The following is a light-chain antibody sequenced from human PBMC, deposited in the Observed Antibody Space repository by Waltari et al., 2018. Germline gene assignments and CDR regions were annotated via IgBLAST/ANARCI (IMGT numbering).Light chain of an antibody. V-gene: IGLV2-8*01. J-gene: IGLJ2*01. CDR3: SSFAGRNTL. CDR1: STDVGAYKY. CDR2: EVT. Sequence: QSALTQPPSASGSPGQSLPIPCTGTSTDVGAYKYASWYQQHPGKAPKLIIYEVTERPSGVSDRFSGSKSGNTASLTVSGLQADDEADYYCSSFAGRNTLFGGGTKLTVL.